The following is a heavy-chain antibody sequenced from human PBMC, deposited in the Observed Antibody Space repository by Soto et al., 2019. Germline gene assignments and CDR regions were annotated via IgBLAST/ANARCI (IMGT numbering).Heavy chain of an antibody. CDR1: GFTFSIYG. CDR2: IPYDGTDK. J-gene: IGHJ4*02. D-gene: IGHD1-20*01. Sequence: RGSLLLSCASSGFTFSIYGMHWVRQAPGKGLEWVAIIPYDGTDKYYADSVKGRFTISRDNSKRTLYLEMNSLRAEDTAVYYCAKHNSYYFDYWGQGTMVTVSS. V-gene: IGHV3-30*02. CDR3: AKHNSYYFDY.